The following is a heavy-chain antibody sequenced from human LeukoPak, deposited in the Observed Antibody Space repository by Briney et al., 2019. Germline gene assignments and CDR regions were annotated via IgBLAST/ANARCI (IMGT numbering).Heavy chain of an antibody. V-gene: IGHV3-30*18. Sequence: GPSLRLSCAPSACTFSSCCIYCVSQPAGGGREWDAAISNDGSGTHYGDSVKGRFTISRDNSKNALYLQMNSLRADDTAMYHCAKSKYNWNDRAYFERWGQGTLVTVSS. D-gene: IGHD1-20*01. CDR2: ISNDGSGT. CDR1: ACTFSSCC. J-gene: IGHJ4*02. CDR3: AKSKYNWNDRAYFER.